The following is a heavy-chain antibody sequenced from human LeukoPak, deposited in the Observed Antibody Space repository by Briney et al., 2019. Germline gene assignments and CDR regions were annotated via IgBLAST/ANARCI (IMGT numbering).Heavy chain of an antibody. D-gene: IGHD3-22*01. Sequence: GASVKVSCKASGYTFTGYYMHWVRQAPGQGLEWMGRINPNSGGTNYAQKFQGRVTMTRDTSISTAYMELSRLRSDDTAVYYCARVGSYYYDSSGYADGDYWGQGTLVTVSS. J-gene: IGHJ4*02. V-gene: IGHV1-2*06. CDR1: GYTFTGYY. CDR2: INPNSGGT. CDR3: ARVGSYYYDSSGYADGDY.